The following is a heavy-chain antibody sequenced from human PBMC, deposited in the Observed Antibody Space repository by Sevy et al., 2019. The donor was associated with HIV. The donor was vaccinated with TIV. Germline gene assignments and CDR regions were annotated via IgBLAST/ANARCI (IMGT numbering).Heavy chain of an antibody. V-gene: IGHV3-23*01. CDR2: ISRSGIDT. CDR1: GFTFSNYA. Sequence: GGSPRLSCAASGFTFSNYAMSWVRQAPGKGLEWVSGISRSGIDTYNADSVKGRFTISRDNFKNTLYLQMNSLSAEDTAVYYCVKAAGAYYFDNWGQGTLVTVSS. D-gene: IGHD1-26*01. J-gene: IGHJ4*02. CDR3: VKAAGAYYFDN.